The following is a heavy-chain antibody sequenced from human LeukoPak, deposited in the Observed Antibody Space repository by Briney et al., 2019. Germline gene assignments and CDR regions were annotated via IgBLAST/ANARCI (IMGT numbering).Heavy chain of an antibody. CDR2: INGDGRNT. CDR3: AKASFVVVVAATFVDY. Sequence: GGSLRLSCAASGFDLSSHWMHWVRHAPGKGLVWLSRINGDGRNTGYADSVKGRFTISRDNSKNTLYLQMNSLRAEDTAVYYCAKASFVVVVAATFVDYWGQGTLVTVSS. D-gene: IGHD2-15*01. V-gene: IGHV3-74*01. J-gene: IGHJ4*02. CDR1: GFDLSSHW.